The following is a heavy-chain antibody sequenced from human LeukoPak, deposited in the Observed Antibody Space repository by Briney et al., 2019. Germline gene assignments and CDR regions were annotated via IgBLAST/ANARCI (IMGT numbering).Heavy chain of an antibody. CDR2: ISGSGGST. V-gene: IGHV3-23*01. CDR3: ARDRWELLSNSYHYCGLDV. D-gene: IGHD2-15*01. J-gene: IGHJ6*02. CDR1: GFTFSSYA. Sequence: GGSLRLSCAASGFTFSSYAMSWVRQAPGKGLEWVSAISGSGGSTYYADSVKGRFTISRDNSKNTLYLQMNSLRAEDTAVYYCARDRWELLSNSYHYCGLDVWGQGTTVTVSS.